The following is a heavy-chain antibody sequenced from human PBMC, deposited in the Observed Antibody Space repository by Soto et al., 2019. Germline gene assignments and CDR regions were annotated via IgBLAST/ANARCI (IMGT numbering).Heavy chain of an antibody. D-gene: IGHD3-10*01. CDR3: ARSSGGSGKLWNYYGMDV. CDR2: ISSGSSYI. J-gene: IGHJ6*02. V-gene: IGHV3-21*06. Sequence: GGSLRLSCAASGFTFSSYSMNWVRQAPGKGLEWVSSISSGSSYIYYADSVKGRFTISRDNAKNSLYLQMYSLRAEDTAVYYCARSSGGSGKLWNYYGMDVWGQGTTVTVS. CDR1: GFTFSSYS.